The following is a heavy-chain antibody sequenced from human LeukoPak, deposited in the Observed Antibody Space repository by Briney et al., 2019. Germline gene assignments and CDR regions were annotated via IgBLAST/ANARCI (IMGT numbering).Heavy chain of an antibody. J-gene: IGHJ4*02. V-gene: IGHV3-33*01. CDR3: ARDSKSSGSIDY. CDR2: IWYDGSNK. D-gene: IGHD3-22*01. CDR1: GFTFSSYG. Sequence: GGSLRLSCAASGFTFSSYGMHWVRQAPGKGLEWVAVIWYDGSNKYYADSVKGRFTISRDNPKNTLYLQMNSLRAEDTAVYYCARDSKSSGSIDYWGQGTLVTVSS.